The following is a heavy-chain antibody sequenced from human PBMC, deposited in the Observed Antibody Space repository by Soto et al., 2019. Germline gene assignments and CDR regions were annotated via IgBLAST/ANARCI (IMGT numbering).Heavy chain of an antibody. Sequence: QVQLVQSGTEVKKPGSSVKVSCKASGGTFRNYPINWVRQAPGQGLEWMGSIFPLTDIPDYAQNFQARLTISADKSTSTAYMELSGLTSDDTAMYFCARSTLVVLNYFESWGQGTLLTVSS. D-gene: IGHD1-1*01. CDR3: ARSTLVVLNYFES. J-gene: IGHJ4*02. V-gene: IGHV1-69*02. CDR1: GGTFRNYP. CDR2: IFPLTDIP.